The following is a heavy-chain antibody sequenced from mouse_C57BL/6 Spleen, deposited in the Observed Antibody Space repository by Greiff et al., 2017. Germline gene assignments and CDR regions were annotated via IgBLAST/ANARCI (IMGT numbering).Heavy chain of an antibody. V-gene: IGHV3-6*01. J-gene: IGHJ2*01. D-gene: IGHD2-4*01. Sequence: EVKLQESGPGLVKPSQSLSLTCSVTGYSITSGYYWNWIRQFPGNKLEWMGYISYDGSNNYNPSLKNRISITRDTSKNQFFLKLNSVTTEDTATXYCASWYDYDQYYFDYWGQGTTLTVSS. CDR1: GYSITSGYY. CDR3: ASWYDYDQYYFDY. CDR2: ISYDGSN.